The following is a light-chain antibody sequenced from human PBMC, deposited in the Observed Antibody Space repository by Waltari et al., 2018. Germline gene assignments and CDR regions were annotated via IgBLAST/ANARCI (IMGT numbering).Light chain of an antibody. CDR3: QQSYSTPRT. V-gene: IGKV1-39*01. CDR2: AAS. Sequence: DIQMTQSPSSLSASVGDRVNITCRASQSISSYFNWYQQKPGKAPKLLIYAASSLQSGVPSRFSGSGSGTEFTLTISSLQPEDFATYYCQQSYSTPRTFGQGTKLEIK. CDR1: QSISSY. J-gene: IGKJ2*01.